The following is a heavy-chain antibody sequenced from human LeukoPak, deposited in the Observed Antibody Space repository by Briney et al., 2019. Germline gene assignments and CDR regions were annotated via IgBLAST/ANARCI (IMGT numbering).Heavy chain of an antibody. CDR2: INHSGST. J-gene: IGHJ4*02. V-gene: IGHV4-34*01. Sequence: PSETLSLTCAVYGGSLSGYYWSSIRQPPGKGLEWIGEINHSGSTNYNPSLKSRVTISVDTSKNQFSLKLSSVTAADTAVYYCARIYSSSWYPAIDYWGQGTLVTVSS. D-gene: IGHD6-13*01. CDR1: GGSLSGYY. CDR3: ARIYSSSWYPAIDY.